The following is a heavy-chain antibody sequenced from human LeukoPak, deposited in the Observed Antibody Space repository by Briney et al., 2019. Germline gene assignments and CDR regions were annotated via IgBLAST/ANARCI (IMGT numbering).Heavy chain of an antibody. V-gene: IGHV3-23*01. J-gene: IGHJ4*02. D-gene: IGHD2-2*01. CDR3: AKQRSEVPVAAANY. CDR2: ISGSGAST. CDR1: GFTFSSYA. Sequence: GSLRLSCATSGFTFSSYAMSWVRQAPGKGVEWVSGISGSGASTYYEDSVKGRFTISRDNSKNTLYPQMNSLRVEDTAVYYCAKQRSEVPVAAANYWGQGSLVTVSS.